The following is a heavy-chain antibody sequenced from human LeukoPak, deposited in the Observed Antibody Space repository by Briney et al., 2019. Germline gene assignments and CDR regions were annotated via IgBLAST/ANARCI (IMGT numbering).Heavy chain of an antibody. CDR3: ATGDDYGDSRGAFDI. J-gene: IGHJ3*02. Sequence: SETLSLTCTVSGGSISDYSWTWIRQPPGKGLEWIGNISYIGSTNYSPSLKSRVTISIDTSKSQFSLKLSSVTAADTAVYYCATGDDYGDSRGAFDIGGQGTMVTVSS. D-gene: IGHD4-17*01. CDR1: GGSISDYS. CDR2: ISYIGST. V-gene: IGHV4-59*01.